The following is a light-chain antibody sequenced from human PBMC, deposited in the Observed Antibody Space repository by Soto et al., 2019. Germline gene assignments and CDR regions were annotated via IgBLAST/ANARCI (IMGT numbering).Light chain of an antibody. J-gene: IGKJ4*01. CDR3: QQYNDWPLT. Sequence: EIVKTQSPATLSVSPGERATLSCRASQSVSSNLAWYQQKRGQAPRLLIYGASTRATGLPDRISGSGPGTEFTLTISSLQSEDFALYYCQQYNDWPLTFGGGTKVEIK. V-gene: IGKV3-15*01. CDR2: GAS. CDR1: QSVSSN.